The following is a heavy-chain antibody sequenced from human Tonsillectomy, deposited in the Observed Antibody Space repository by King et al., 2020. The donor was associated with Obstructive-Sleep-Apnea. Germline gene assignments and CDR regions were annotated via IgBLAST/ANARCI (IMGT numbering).Heavy chain of an antibody. Sequence: VQLVESGAEVKKPGASVKVSCKASGYTFTDYYMHWVGQAPGKGLEWMGWINPNSGGKNYDKKFQGRGTMTRDTSISAAYMERSRLRSDDTAVYYCARGIVVVPTASWGQGTLVTVSS. J-gene: IGHJ4*02. CDR3: ARGIVVVPTAS. CDR2: INPNSGGK. V-gene: IGHV1-2*02. D-gene: IGHD2-2*01. CDR1: GYTFTDYY.